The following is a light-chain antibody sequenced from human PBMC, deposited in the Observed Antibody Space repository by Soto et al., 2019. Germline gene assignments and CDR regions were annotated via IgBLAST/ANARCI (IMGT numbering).Light chain of an antibody. V-gene: IGKV1-33*01. CDR2: DAS. CDR3: QQYDNLPPLGLCT. J-gene: IGKJ4*01. CDR1: QDISNY. Sequence: DIQMTQSPSSLSASVGDRVTITCQASQDISNYLNWYQQKPGKAPKLLIYDASNLETGVPSRFSGSGSGSDFTFTISSLQPEDIATYYCQQYDNLPPLGLCTIGGGTKVDIK.